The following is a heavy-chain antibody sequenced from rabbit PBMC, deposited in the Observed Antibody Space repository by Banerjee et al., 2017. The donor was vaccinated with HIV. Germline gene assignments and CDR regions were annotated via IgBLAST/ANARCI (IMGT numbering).Heavy chain of an antibody. CDR2: INTDTVYT. D-gene: IGHD6-1*01. V-gene: IGHV1S45*01. CDR3: AREWVDNAFNLDL. J-gene: IGHJ4*01. CDR1: GFDFSSYG. Sequence: QEQLGESGGGLVQPGGSLKLSCKASGFDFSSYGVSWVRQAPGKGLEWIGYINTDTVYTAYASWAKGRFTISKTSSTTVTLQMTSLTAADTATYFCAREWVDNAFNLDLWGPGTLVTVS.